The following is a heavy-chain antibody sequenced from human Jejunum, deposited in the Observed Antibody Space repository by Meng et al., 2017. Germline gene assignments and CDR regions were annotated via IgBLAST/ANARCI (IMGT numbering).Heavy chain of an antibody. CDR2: IYHSGST. CDR1: GGSNSSVYW. CDR3: AKGGYYSFDY. Sequence: LQGLGPALVKPSETLSLTCAVSGGSNSSVYWWTRVRQSPGKGLGWIGEIYHSGSTNYNPSLKSRVTISVDKSKNQFSLKLTSVTAADTAVYYCAKGGYYSFDYWGQGTLVTVSS. V-gene: IGHV4-4*02. D-gene: IGHD5-18*01. J-gene: IGHJ4*02.